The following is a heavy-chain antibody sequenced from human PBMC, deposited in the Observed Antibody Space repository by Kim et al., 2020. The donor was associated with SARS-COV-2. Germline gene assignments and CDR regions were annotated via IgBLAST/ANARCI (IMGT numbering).Heavy chain of an antibody. Sequence: SVPINYTPSVTSRVTVSVDTSKNQFSLKLTSVTPADTAVYYCARLHQALDYWGQGALVTVSS. J-gene: IGHJ4*02. CDR2: SVPI. D-gene: IGHD2-2*01. CDR3: ARLHQALDY. V-gene: IGHV4-61*07.